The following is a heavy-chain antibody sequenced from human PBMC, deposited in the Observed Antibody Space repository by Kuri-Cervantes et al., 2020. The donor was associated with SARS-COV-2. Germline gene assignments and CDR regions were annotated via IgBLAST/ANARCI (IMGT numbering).Heavy chain of an antibody. CDR2: IDWGDDK. CDR3: ARIQATTVIADY. J-gene: IGHJ4*02. D-gene: IGHD4-11*01. CDR1: GFSLSTSGVG. V-gene: IGHV2-70*01. Sequence: SGPTLVKPTQTLTLTCTFSGFSLSTSGVGVGWIRQPPGKALEWLALIDWGDDKYYNTSLKTRLTISKDTSKNQVVLTMTNMDPVDTATYYCARIQATTVIADYWGQGTLVTVSS.